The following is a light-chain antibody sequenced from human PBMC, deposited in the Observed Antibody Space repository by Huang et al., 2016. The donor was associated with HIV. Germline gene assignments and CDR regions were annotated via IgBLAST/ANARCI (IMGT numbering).Light chain of an antibody. Sequence: EIIMTQFPATLSLSPGERATLSCRASQSVATQSAWYQQKPGQAPRLLILGASNRATGDPDRFSGSGSGTEFTLTISSLQSEDFAVYYCQQYNTSPTTFGPGTRVDVK. CDR1: QSVATQ. CDR3: QQYNTSPTT. V-gene: IGKV3-15*01. CDR2: GAS. J-gene: IGKJ3*01.